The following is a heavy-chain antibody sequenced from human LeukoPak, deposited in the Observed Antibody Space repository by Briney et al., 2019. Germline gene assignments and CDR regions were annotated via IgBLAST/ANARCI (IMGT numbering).Heavy chain of an antibody. D-gene: IGHD3-16*02. V-gene: IGHV4-59*01. Sequence: SETLSLTCTVSGVSISSYYWSWLRQPPGKGLEWVGYIYYSGSTNYNPSLKSRVTISVDTSKNQFSLKLSSVTAADTAVYYCAREVGYYDYVWGSYRRTYYYYYMDVWGKGTTVTVSS. CDR3: AREVGYYDYVWGSYRRTYYYYYMDV. CDR2: IYYSGST. CDR1: GVSISSYY. J-gene: IGHJ6*03.